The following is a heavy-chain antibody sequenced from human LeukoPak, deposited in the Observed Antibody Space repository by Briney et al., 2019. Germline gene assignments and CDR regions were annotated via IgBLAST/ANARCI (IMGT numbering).Heavy chain of an antibody. J-gene: IGHJ4*02. CDR3: AKDRVDGSGSQFDS. CDR2: ISGSGAMT. D-gene: IGHD3-10*01. CDR1: GFTLSNHA. V-gene: IGHV3-23*01. Sequence: GGSLRLSCAASGFTLSNHALIWVRQAPGKGLEWVSSISGSGAMTYYADSVKGRFTISRDSAMNTLYLQMTSLRADDTAVYYCAKDRVDGSGSQFDSWGQGSLVIVSS.